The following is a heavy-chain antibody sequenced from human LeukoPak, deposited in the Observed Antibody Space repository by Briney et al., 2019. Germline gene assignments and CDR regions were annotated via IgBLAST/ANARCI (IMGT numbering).Heavy chain of an antibody. CDR1: GGSISSYY. J-gene: IGHJ4*02. D-gene: IGHD1-26*01. CDR3: ARDPAFYSGSYYGSYFDY. V-gene: IGHV4-4*07. Sequence: SETLSLTCTVSGGSISSYYWSWIRQPAGKGLEWIGRIYTSGSTNYNPSIKGRVTMSVDTSKNQFSLKLSSVTAADTAVYYCARDPAFYSGSYYGSYFDYWGQGTLVTVSS. CDR2: IYTSGST.